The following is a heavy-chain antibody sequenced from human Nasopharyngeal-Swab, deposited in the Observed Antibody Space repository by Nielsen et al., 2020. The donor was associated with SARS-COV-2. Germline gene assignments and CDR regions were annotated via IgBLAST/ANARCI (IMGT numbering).Heavy chain of an antibody. J-gene: IGHJ5*02. Sequence: GESLKISCAASGFTFDNYEMNWVRQAPGKGLEWVSYISTSGATIHYADSVRGRFPISRDNAKKSLHLQMNSLRAEDTAVYYCARASRGWSWGQGTPVTVSS. V-gene: IGHV3-48*03. CDR1: GFTFDNYE. CDR3: ARASRGWS. CDR2: ISTSGATI. D-gene: IGHD6-19*01.